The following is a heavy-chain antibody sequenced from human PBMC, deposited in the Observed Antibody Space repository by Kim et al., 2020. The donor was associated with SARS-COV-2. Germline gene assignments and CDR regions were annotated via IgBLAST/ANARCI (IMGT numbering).Heavy chain of an antibody. CDR1: GFTFSSYS. CDR3: ARSLAAAGAFDP. J-gene: IGHJ5*02. V-gene: IGHV3-21*01. CDR2: ISSSSSYI. Sequence: GGSLRLSCAASGFTFSSYSMNWVRQAPGKGLEWVSSISSSSSYIYYADSVKGRFTISRDNAKNSLYLQMNSLRAEDTAVYYCARSLAAAGAFDPWGQGTLVTVSS. D-gene: IGHD6-25*01.